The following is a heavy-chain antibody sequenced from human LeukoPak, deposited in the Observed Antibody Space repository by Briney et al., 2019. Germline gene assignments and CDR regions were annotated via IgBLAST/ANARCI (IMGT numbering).Heavy chain of an antibody. J-gene: IGHJ5*02. Sequence: GGSLRLSCAASGFTFSNYNMNWVRQAPGKGLEWVSSISSSNNYIYYADSVKGRFTISRDNAKNSLYLQMNSLRAEDTAVYYCARDARSWFDPWGQGTLVSVSS. CDR1: GFTFSNYN. V-gene: IGHV3-21*04. D-gene: IGHD2-15*01. CDR2: ISSSNNYI. CDR3: ARDARSWFDP.